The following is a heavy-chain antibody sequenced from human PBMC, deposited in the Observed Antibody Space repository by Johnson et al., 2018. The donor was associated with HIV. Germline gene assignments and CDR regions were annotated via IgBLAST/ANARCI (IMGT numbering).Heavy chain of an antibody. CDR2: IWYDGNNK. Sequence: QVQLVESGGGVVQPGRSLRLSCAASGFRFRSYVMHWVRQAPGKGLEWVAIIWYDGNNKYYADSVKGRFTISRDNSKNTLYLQMNSLRVEDTAVYYCAKGLGRYYEAFDIWGQGTMVTVSS. J-gene: IGHJ3*02. CDR3: AKGLGRYYEAFDI. D-gene: IGHD1-26*01. CDR1: GFRFRSYV. V-gene: IGHV3-33*06.